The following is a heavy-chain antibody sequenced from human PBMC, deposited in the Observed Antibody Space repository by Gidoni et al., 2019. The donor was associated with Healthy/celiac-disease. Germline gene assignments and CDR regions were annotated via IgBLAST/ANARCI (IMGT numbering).Heavy chain of an antibody. J-gene: IGHJ4*02. V-gene: IGHV3-23*01. CDR2: ISGSGGST. CDR3: AKDIRFLEWLFDY. D-gene: IGHD3-3*01. Sequence: EVQLWESGGGLVQPGGSLRLAGAASGFTFSSYAMRWVRQAPGRGLEWVSAISGSGGSTYSADSVKGRFTISRDNSTNTLYLQMNSLRAEDTAVYYCAKDIRFLEWLFDYWGQGTLVTVSS. CDR1: GFTFSSYA.